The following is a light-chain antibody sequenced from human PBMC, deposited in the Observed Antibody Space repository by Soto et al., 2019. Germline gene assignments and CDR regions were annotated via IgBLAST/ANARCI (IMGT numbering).Light chain of an antibody. CDR1: KSNRNNY. V-gene: IGKV3-20*01. CDR3: QQFDSSAIT. Sequence: EIVLTQSPGTLSLSPGERSTLSCRASKSNRNNYLAWYQHKRGQAPRLLIYGASTRATGIPDRFSGSGSGTDFTLTISKLEPEDFAVYYCQQFDSSAITFGQGTRLEIK. CDR2: GAS. J-gene: IGKJ5*01.